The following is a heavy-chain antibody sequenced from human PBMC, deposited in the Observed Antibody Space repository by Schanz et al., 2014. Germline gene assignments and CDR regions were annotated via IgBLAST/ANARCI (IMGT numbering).Heavy chain of an antibody. V-gene: IGHV3-33*08. Sequence: QVQLVESGGGLVKPGESLRLSCAASGFTFSSYGMHWVRQAPGKGLEWVAVIWYDGNNKYYADSVKGRFTISRDNSKNALYLQMDSLRAEDTAVYYCAMGGYQLHHWGQGTLVTVSS. CDR2: IWYDGNNK. J-gene: IGHJ4*02. CDR3: AMGGYQLHH. CDR1: GFTFSSYG. D-gene: IGHD1-7*01.